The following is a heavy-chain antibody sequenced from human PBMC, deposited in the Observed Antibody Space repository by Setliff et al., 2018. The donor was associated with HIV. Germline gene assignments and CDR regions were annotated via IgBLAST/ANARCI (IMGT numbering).Heavy chain of an antibody. Sequence: ASVKVSCKPSGYTFSNYDINWVRQAAGQGLEWMGWMNPDSRNTGYAQRFEGRVTLTWDTSISTAYLELNHLKSDDTAVYYCAKGLRPYKAPPDFWGQGTLVTVSS. D-gene: IGHD1-1*01. J-gene: IGHJ4*02. CDR2: MNPDSRNT. V-gene: IGHV1-8*02. CDR3: AKGLRPYKAPPDF. CDR1: GYTFSNYD.